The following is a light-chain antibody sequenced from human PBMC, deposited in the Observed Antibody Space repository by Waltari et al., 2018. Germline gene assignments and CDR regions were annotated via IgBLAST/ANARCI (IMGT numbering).Light chain of an antibody. CDR2: AAS. Sequence: DIVLTQSPGTLSLSPGERATLSCRASQGVGRNYVAWYQQKPGQAPRLLIHAASNRATDIPDRFSGSGSGTDFTRTITRLEPEDFAVYHCQQYAVSPITFGQGTRLEIK. V-gene: IGKV3-20*01. CDR1: QGVGRNY. J-gene: IGKJ5*01. CDR3: QQYAVSPIT.